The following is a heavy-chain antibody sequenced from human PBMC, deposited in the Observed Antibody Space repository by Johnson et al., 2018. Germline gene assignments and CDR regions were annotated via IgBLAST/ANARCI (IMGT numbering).Heavy chain of an antibody. CDR3: ARTIAARPEDYLYYGLDV. D-gene: IGHD6-6*01. V-gene: IGHV4-59*01. CDR1: GGSISPYY. J-gene: IGHJ6*02. CDR2: VYYSGST. Sequence: QVQLQESGPGLVKPSETLSLTCTVSGGSISPYYWSWIRQPPGKGLEWIGYVYYSGSTNYNPSLKSRVTISVDTSKNQFSLKLTSVTAADTAGSYCARTIAARPEDYLYYGLDVWGQGTTVTVSS.